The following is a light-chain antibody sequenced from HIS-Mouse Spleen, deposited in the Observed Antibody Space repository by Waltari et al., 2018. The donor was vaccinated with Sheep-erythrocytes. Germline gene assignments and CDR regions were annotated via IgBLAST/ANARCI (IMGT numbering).Light chain of an antibody. CDR1: QSISSY. CDR3: QQSYSTPPLT. J-gene: IGKJ4*01. Sequence: DIQMTQSPSSLSASVGDSVTITSRASQSISSYLTWYQQKPGKAPRLLIYAASNLQSGVPSRFSGSGSGTDFTLTISSLQPEDVATYYCQQSYSTPPLTCGGETKVEIK. V-gene: IGKV1-39*01. CDR2: AAS.